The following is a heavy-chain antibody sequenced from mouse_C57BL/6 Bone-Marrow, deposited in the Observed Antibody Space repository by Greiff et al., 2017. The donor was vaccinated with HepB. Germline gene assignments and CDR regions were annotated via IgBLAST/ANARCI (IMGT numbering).Heavy chain of an antibody. J-gene: IGHJ1*03. CDR1: GYTFTSYW. V-gene: IGHV1-50*01. CDR2: IDPSDSYT. Sequence: QVQLQQPGAELVKPGASVKLSCKASGYTFTSYWMQWVKQRPGQGLEWIGEIDPSDSYTNYNQKFKGKATLTVDTYSSTAYMQLSSLTSEDSAVYYCARYGPYYGSSYWYFDVWGTGTTVTVSS. D-gene: IGHD1-1*01. CDR3: ARYGPYYGSSYWYFDV.